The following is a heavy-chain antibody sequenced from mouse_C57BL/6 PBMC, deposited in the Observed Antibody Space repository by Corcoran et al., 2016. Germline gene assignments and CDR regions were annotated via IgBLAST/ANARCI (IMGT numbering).Heavy chain of an antibody. CDR2: INTYSGVP. Sequence: QIQLVQSGPELKKPGETVKISCKASGYTFTTYGMSWVKQAPGKGLKWMGWINTYSGVPTYADDFKGRFAFSLETSASTAYLQINNLKNEDTATYFCASQSNYEAWFAYWGQGTLVTVS. V-gene: IGHV9-3*01. D-gene: IGHD2-5*01. CDR1: GYTFTTYG. CDR3: ASQSNYEAWFAY. J-gene: IGHJ3*01.